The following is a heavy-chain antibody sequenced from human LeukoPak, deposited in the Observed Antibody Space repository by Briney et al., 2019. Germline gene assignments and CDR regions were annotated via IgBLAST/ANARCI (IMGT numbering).Heavy chain of an antibody. CDR3: VRDRPHNWFDP. Sequence: ASVKVSCKASGYTFSGYYIHWVRQAPGQGLEWMGLTKPDSGDTNYAQNFRGRVTMTRDTSITTAYMELNRLTSDDTAVYYSVRDRPHNWFDPWGQGTLVTVSS. CDR2: TKPDSGDT. V-gene: IGHV1-2*02. CDR1: GYTFSGYY. J-gene: IGHJ5*02.